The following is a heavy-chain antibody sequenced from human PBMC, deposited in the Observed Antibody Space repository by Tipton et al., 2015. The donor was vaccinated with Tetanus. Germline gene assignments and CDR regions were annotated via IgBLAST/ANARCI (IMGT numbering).Heavy chain of an antibody. CDR3: ARVFVGVYAFDI. Sequence: TLSLTCAVSGGSISSSNWWSWVRQPPGKGLEWIGEIYHSGSTNYNQSLKSRVTISVDKSKNQFSLKLSSVTAADTAVYYCARVFVGVYAFDIWGQGTMVTVSS. CDR2: IYHSGST. CDR1: GGSISSSNW. J-gene: IGHJ3*02. D-gene: IGHD1-26*01. V-gene: IGHV4-4*02.